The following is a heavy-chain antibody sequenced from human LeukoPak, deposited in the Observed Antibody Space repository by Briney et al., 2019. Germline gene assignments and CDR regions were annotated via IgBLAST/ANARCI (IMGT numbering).Heavy chain of an antibody. Sequence: GGPLRLSCAASGFTFSSYDMHWVRQATGKGLEWVSAIGTAGDTYYPGSVKGRFTISRENAKNSLYLQMNSLRAGDTAVYYCARSEGSYAIDYWGQGTLVTVSS. CDR1: GFTFSSYD. V-gene: IGHV3-13*01. CDR3: ARSEGSYAIDY. J-gene: IGHJ4*02. D-gene: IGHD1-26*01. CDR2: IGTAGDT.